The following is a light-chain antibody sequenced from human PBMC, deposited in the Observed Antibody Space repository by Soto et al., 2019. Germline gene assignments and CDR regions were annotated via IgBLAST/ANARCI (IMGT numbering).Light chain of an antibody. CDR3: QQYNDWPRT. V-gene: IGKV3-15*01. CDR2: GAS. CDR1: QSVSST. J-gene: IGKJ1*01. Sequence: EIVMTQSPATLSVSPGERATLSCRASQSVSSTLAWYQLRPGQAPSLLIYGASTRATGIPARFSGSGSGTEFTLTISSLKSEDFAVYYCQQYNDWPRTFGHGTKVEIK.